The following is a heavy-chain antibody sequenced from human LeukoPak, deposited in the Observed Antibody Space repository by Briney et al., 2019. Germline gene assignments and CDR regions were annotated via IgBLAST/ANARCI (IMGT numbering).Heavy chain of an antibody. V-gene: IGHV3-23*01. CDR3: AKGLRFLNRGGY. CDR2: ISGSGAST. CDR1: GFTLSTNA. Sequence: GGSLRLSCLTSGFTLSTNAMSWVRQAPGKGLEWISGISGSGASTYYADSVKGRFTISRDDSRNTLYLQMNSLRGDDTAVYYCAKGLRFLNRGGYWGQGTLVTVSS. J-gene: IGHJ4*02. D-gene: IGHD3-3*01.